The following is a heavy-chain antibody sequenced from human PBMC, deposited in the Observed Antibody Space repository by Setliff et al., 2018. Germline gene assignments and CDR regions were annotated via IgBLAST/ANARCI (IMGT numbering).Heavy chain of an antibody. V-gene: IGHV3-30*19. CDR1: GFIFNDYG. Sequence: LRLSCKTSGFIFNDYGIQWVRQAPGKGLEWVASDRGYYKYYADSVKGRLTVSRDKSQNTVFLEMNSLRVDDTATYYCAREGLTGPVVISVAYYFDSWGQGTVVTVSS. J-gene: IGHJ4*02. D-gene: IGHD2-21*01. CDR3: AREGLTGPVVISVAYYFDS. CDR2: DRGYYK.